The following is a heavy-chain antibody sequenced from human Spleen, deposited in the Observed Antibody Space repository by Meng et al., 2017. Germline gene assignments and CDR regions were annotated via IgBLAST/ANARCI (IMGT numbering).Heavy chain of an antibody. Sequence: AQLQQLGAGLLEPSETLPLTCVVSGGSFSDYYWSWIRQPPGKGLEWIGEINHSGSTNYNPSLESRATISVDTSQNNLSLKLSSVTAADSAVYYCARGPTTMAHDFDYWGQGTLVTVSS. CDR3: ARGPTTMAHDFDY. CDR1: GGSFSDYY. V-gene: IGHV4-34*01. CDR2: INHSGST. D-gene: IGHD4-11*01. J-gene: IGHJ4*02.